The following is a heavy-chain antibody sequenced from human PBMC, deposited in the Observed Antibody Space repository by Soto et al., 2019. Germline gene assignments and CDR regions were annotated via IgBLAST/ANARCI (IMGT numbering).Heavy chain of an antibody. CDR2: SSAYNGNT. CDR3: ARGGCSSTSCYTGFDY. J-gene: IGHJ4*02. Sequence: QVQLVQSGAEVKKPGASVKVSCKASGYTFTSYGISWVRQAPGQGLEWMGWSSAYNGNTNYAQQLQGSFTMTTDTSTSTAYMELRSLRSDDTAVYYCARGGCSSTSCYTGFDYWGQGTLVTVSS. CDR1: GYTFTSYG. D-gene: IGHD2-2*02. V-gene: IGHV1-18*04.